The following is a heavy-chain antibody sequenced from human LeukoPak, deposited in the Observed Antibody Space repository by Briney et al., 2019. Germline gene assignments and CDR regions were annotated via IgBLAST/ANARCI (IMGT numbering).Heavy chain of an antibody. J-gene: IGHJ4*02. D-gene: IGHD3-16*01. CDR2: ISYSGST. V-gene: IGHV4-4*02. Sequence: SGTLSLTCAVSGGSISGSNWWTWVRQPPGKGLAWIGYISYSGSTNYNPSLKSRVTISLDMSKNQFSLKLNSVTAADTAVYYCARVDSDGGLDYWGQGTLVTVSS. CDR3: ARVDSDGGLDY. CDR1: GGSISGSNW.